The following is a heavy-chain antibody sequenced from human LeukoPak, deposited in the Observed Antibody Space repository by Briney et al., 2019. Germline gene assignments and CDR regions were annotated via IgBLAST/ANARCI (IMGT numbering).Heavy chain of an antibody. V-gene: IGHV1-2*02. D-gene: IGHD5-12*01. CDR2: IDPKSGDT. Sequence: ASVKVSCKASGYTFTAQYMHWVQQSPGQGLEWMAWIDPKSGDTSYAQKFQDRVTMTRDTSISTAYMDLSRLTSDDTAAYYCARTISGYPPLDLWGQGTMVTVSS. CDR3: ARTISGYPPLDL. J-gene: IGHJ3*01. CDR1: GYTFTAQY.